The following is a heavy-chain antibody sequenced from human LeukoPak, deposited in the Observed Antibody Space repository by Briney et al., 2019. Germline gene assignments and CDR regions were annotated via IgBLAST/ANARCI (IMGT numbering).Heavy chain of an antibody. V-gene: IGHV3-30*03. D-gene: IGHD6-13*01. CDR3: ARDPSPPGIAAAGLDY. J-gene: IGHJ4*02. CDR2: ISYDGSNK. CDR1: GFTFSSYG. Sequence: GGSLRLSCAASGFTFSSYGMHWVRQAPGKGLEWVAVISYDGSNKYYADSVKGRFTISRDNSKNTLYLQMNSLRAEDTAVYYCARDPSPPGIAAAGLDYWGQGTLVTVSS.